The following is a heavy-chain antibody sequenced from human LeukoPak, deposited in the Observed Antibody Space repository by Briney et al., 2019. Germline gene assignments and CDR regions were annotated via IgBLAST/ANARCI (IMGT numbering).Heavy chain of an antibody. D-gene: IGHD3-10*01. CDR2: INPNSGDS. V-gene: IGHV1-2*02. CDR3: ANTVYGSGSYPTVYFDY. Sequence: ASVKVSCKASGYKFTGYYMHWVRQAPGQGLEWMGWINPNSGDSHHAQKFQGRVTMTRDTSISTAYMELSRLRSDDTAVYYCANTVYGSGSYPTVYFDYWGQGTLVTVSS. J-gene: IGHJ4*02. CDR1: GYKFTGYY.